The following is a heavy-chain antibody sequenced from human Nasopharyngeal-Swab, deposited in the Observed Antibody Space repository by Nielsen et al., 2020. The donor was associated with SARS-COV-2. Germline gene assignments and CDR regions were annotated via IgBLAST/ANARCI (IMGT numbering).Heavy chain of an antibody. Sequence: GGSLRLSCKGSGYTFTSYWIGWVRQMPGKGLEWMGIIYPADSDTRYSPSFQGQVTSSVDKSINTAYLQWSSLKASDTAMYYCATMTTVVTAFDYWGQGTLVTVSS. CDR2: IYPADSDT. D-gene: IGHD4-23*01. CDR3: ATMTTVVTAFDY. V-gene: IGHV5-51*01. CDR1: GYTFTSYW. J-gene: IGHJ4*02.